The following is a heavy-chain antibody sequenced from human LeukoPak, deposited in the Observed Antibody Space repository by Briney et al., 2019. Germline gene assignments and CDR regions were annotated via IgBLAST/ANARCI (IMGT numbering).Heavy chain of an antibody. Sequence: GRSLRLSCTASGFTSGFTFGDYAMSWVRQAPGKGLAWVGFIRTKAYGGTTEYAASVKGRFTISRDGSKSIAYLQMNSLKTEDTAVYYCTRTYYDSSGYLFDYWGQGTLVTVSS. CDR2: IRTKAYGGTT. D-gene: IGHD3-22*01. V-gene: IGHV3-49*04. CDR3: TRTYYDSSGYLFDY. CDR1: GFTSGFTFGDYA. J-gene: IGHJ4*02.